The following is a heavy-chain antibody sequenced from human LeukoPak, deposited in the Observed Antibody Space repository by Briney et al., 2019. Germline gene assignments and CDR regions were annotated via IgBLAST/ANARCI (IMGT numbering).Heavy chain of an antibody. J-gene: IGHJ4*02. V-gene: IGHV3-30*18. D-gene: IGHD3-9*01. CDR3: AKDQRGDILTGSPFDY. CDR1: GFTFSGYA. CDR2: ISYDGNNN. Sequence: GGSLRLSCAASGFTFSGYAMTWVRQAPGRGLEWVALISYDGNNNYYADSVKGRFTISRDNSKNTLYLQMNSLRAEDTAVYFCAKDQRGDILTGSPFDYWGQGTLVTVSS.